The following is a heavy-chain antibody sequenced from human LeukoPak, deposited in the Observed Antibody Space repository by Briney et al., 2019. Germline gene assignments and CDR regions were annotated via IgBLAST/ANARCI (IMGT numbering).Heavy chain of an antibody. CDR2: ISGDGGST. Sequence: GGSLRLSCAASGFTFDDYAMHWVRQAPGKGLDWVSLISGDGGSTYYADSVKGRFTISRDNSKNSLYLQMNSLRTEDTALYYCAKDSARWVVVVAVTLDYWGQGTLVTVSS. J-gene: IGHJ4*02. CDR1: GFTFDDYA. CDR3: AKDSARWVVVVAVTLDY. V-gene: IGHV3-43*02. D-gene: IGHD2-15*01.